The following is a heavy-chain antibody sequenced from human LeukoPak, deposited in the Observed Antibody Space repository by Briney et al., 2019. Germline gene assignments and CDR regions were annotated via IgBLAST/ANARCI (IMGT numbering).Heavy chain of an antibody. D-gene: IGHD5-24*01. V-gene: IGHV4-39*07. CDR2: IYYSGST. Sequence: SETLSLTCTVSGGSISSSSYYWGWIRQPPGKGLEWIGSIYYSGSTYYNPSLKSRVTISVDTSKNQFSLKLSSVTAADTAVYYCARGGRDGYTWGQGTLVTVSS. CDR1: GGSISSSSYY. CDR3: ARGGRDGYT. J-gene: IGHJ5*02.